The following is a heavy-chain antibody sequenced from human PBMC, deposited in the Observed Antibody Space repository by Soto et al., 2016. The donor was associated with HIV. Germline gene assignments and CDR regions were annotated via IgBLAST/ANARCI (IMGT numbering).Heavy chain of an antibody. CDR1: GFTFGDYS. D-gene: IGHD4-17*01. CDR2: IRSKTYGGTT. CDR3: TGAPGVGFTVTTFDY. Sequence: EVQLVESGGGVVQPGRSLRLSCKISGFTFGDYSMSWVRQAPGKGLEWVGFIRSKTYGGTTEYAASVKGRFSISRDDSKSVAFLQMNSLKTEDTAIYFCTGAPGVGFTVTTFDYWGQGTLVSVSS. J-gene: IGHJ4*02. V-gene: IGHV3-49*04.